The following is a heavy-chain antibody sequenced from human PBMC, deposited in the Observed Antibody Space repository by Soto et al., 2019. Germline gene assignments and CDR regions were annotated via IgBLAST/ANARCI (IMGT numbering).Heavy chain of an antibody. CDR3: VKGSRMIRVRGGNDY. V-gene: IGHV3-23*01. D-gene: IGHD3-10*01. Sequence: EGSLRLSCAASGFTFSNYAMTWVRQAPGKGLEWVSAISGGGGDTYYADSVKGRFTISRDNSKNTLYLQMSSLRAEDTAAYYCVKGSRMIRVRGGNDYWGQGTVGTVSP. CDR1: GFTFSNYA. CDR2: ISGGGGDT. J-gene: IGHJ4*02.